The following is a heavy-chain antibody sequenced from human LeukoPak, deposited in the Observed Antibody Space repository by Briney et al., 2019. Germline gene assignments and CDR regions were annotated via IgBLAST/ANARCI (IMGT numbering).Heavy chain of an antibody. CDR2: ISSSSSTI. CDR1: GFTFSSYS. J-gene: IGHJ6*02. D-gene: IGHD2-2*01. V-gene: IGHV3-48*02. CDR3: ARDFRVPAAMAGYYYYYGMDV. Sequence: GGSLRLSCAASGFTFSSYSMNWVRQAPGKGLEWVSYISSSSSTIYYADSVKGRFTISRDNAKNSLYLQMNSLRDEDTAVYYCARDFRVPAAMAGYYYYYGMDVWGQGTTVTVSS.